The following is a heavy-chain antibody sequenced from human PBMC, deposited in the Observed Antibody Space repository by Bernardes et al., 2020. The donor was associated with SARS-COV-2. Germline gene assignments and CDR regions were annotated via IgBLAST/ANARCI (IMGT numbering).Heavy chain of an antibody. CDR1: RFTFSTFV. J-gene: IGHJ4*02. CDR2: ISGSGGST. V-gene: IGHV3-23*01. Sequence: GGSLRLSCAASRFTFSTFVMSWVRQAPGKGLEWVSSISGSGGSTYYAASVKGRFTISRDNSKNTLYLEMNSLRAEDTAVYYCAKDHGYNYGYGFDYWGQGTLVTVSS. D-gene: IGHD5-18*01. CDR3: AKDHGYNYGYGFDY.